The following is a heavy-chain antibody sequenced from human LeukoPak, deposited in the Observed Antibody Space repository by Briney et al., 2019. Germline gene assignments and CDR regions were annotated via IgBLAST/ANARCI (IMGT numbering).Heavy chain of an antibody. CDR3: AKDQGEDCSGGSCYAYYFDY. CDR2: ISCDGSNK. D-gene: IGHD2-15*01. Sequence: GRSLRLSCAASGFTFSSYGMHWVRQAPGKGLEWVAVISCDGSNKYYADSVRGRFTISRDNSKNTLYLQMNSLRAEDTAVYYCAKDQGEDCSGGSCYAYYFDYWGQGTLVTVSS. J-gene: IGHJ4*02. V-gene: IGHV3-30*18. CDR1: GFTFSSYG.